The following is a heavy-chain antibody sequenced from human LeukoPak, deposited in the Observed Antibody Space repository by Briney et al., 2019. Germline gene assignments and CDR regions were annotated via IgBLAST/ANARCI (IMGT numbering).Heavy chain of an antibody. D-gene: IGHD3-3*01. CDR1: GFTFSSYA. Sequence: PGGSLRLSCAASGFTFSSYAMSWVRQAPGKGLEWVSTISGSGGSTYYTGSVKGRFTISRDNSKNTLYLQMNSLRAEDTAIYYCAKDTYDFWSGFDYWGRGTLVTVSS. CDR2: ISGSGGST. V-gene: IGHV3-23*01. J-gene: IGHJ4*02. CDR3: AKDTYDFWSGFDY.